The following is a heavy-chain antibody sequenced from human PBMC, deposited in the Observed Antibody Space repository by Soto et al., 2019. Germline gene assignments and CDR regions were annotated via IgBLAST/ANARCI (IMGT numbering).Heavy chain of an antibody. V-gene: IGHV3-23*01. CDR3: AKGIRGGNSVDFDY. D-gene: IGHD2-21*01. J-gene: IGHJ4*02. CDR1: GFTFSTYA. CDR2: ISGSGDST. Sequence: EVQLLESGGGLVQPGGSLRLSCAASGFTFSTYAMNWVRQAPGKGLEWVSVISGSGDSTYYADSVKGRSTISRDNSKNTLFLQMITLRADDTAVYYCAKGIRGGNSVDFDYWGRGTLVTVSS.